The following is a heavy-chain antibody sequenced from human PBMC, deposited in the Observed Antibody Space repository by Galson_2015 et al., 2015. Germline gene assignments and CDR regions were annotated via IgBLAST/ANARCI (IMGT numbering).Heavy chain of an antibody. CDR3: AHRRGFIAGAGLDY. CDR2: IYWDDDK. D-gene: IGHD6-13*01. V-gene: IGHV2-5*02. J-gene: IGHJ4*02. CDR1: GFSLSTTAVG. Sequence: PALVKPTQTLTLTCTFSGFSLSTTAVGVGWIRQPPGKALEWLALIYWDDDKRYSPSLKSRLTITKDTSKNQVVLTMTNMDPVDTATYYCAHRRGFIAGAGLDYWGQGTLVTVSS.